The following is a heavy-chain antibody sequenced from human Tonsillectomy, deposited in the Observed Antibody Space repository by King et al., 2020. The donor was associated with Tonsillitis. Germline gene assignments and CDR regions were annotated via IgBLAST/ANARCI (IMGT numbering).Heavy chain of an antibody. V-gene: IGHV3-74*01. Sequence: VQLVESGGGLVQPGGSLRLSCAASGFTFSSYWMHWVRQAPGKGLVWVSRINSDGSSTSYADSVKGRFTISRDNAKNTLYLQMNSLRADDTAVYYCARGALPMPYYDILTGGLDIWGHGTMVTVSS. D-gene: IGHD3-9*01. CDR3: ARGALPMPYYDILTGGLDI. CDR1: GFTFSSYW. J-gene: IGHJ3*02. CDR2: INSDGSST.